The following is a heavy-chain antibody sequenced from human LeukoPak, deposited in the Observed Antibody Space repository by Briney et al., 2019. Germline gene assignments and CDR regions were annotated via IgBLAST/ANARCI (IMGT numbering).Heavy chain of an antibody. V-gene: IGHV3-23*01. CDR2: ITAGGDST. D-gene: IGHD6-13*01. CDR1: GFTFSGYA. CDR3: AKSHASIWNVYDY. J-gene: IGHJ4*02. Sequence: HAGGSLRLSCAASGFTFSGYAMSWVRLAPGEGLEWVSAITAGGDSTYYAESMKGRFTISRDNLKNMVFLQMSTLRAEDTAIYYCAKSHASIWNVYDYWGQGTLVTVSS.